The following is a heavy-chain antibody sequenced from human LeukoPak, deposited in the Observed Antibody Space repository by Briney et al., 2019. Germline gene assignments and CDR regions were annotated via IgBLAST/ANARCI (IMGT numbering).Heavy chain of an antibody. Sequence: GGSLRLSCAASGFTFSSYSMNWVRQAPGKGLXXXXXXXXXSSYIYYADSVKGRFTISRDNAKNSLYLQMNSLSAEDTAVYYCARSAPPVGYSYYYGMDVWGQETTVTVSS. V-gene: IGHV3-21*01. CDR2: XXXXSSYI. CDR1: GFTFSSYS. J-gene: IGHJ6*02. CDR3: ARSAPPVGYSYYYGMDV. D-gene: IGHD3-22*01.